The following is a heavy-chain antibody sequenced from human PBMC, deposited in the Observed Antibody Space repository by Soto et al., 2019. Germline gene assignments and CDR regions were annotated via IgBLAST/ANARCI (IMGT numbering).Heavy chain of an antibody. V-gene: IGHV3-21*01. CDR3: ARDDITGTLGYYYYYMDV. J-gene: IGHJ6*03. CDR2: ISSSSSYI. D-gene: IGHD1-7*01. CDR1: GFTFSSYS. Sequence: EVQLVESGGGLVKPGGSLRLSCAASGFTFSSYSMNWVRQAPGKGLEWVSSISSSSSYIYYADSVKGRFTISRDNAKNSLYLQMNSLRAEDTAVYYCARDDITGTLGYYYYYMDVWGKGTTVTVSS.